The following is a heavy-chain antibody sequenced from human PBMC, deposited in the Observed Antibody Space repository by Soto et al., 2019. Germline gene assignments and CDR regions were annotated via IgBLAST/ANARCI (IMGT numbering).Heavy chain of an antibody. J-gene: IGHJ5*02. CDR2: ISGSGGST. CDR3: AKDSGIIPNRYYDILRHWFDP. D-gene: IGHD3-9*01. CDR1: GFTFSSYA. V-gene: IGHV3-23*01. Sequence: GGSLRLSCAASGFTFSSYAMSWVRQAPGKGLEWVSAISGSGGSTYYADSVKGRFTISRDNSKNTLYLQMNSLRAEDTAVYYCAKDSGIIPNRYYDILRHWFDPWGQGTLVTVSS.